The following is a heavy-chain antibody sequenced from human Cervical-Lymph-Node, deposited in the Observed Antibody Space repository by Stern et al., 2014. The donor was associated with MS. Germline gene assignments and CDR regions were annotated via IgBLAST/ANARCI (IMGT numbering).Heavy chain of an antibody. CDR3: AKDVVRSDRPYYYYYGMDV. V-gene: IGHV3-30*18. Sequence: VQLLESGGGVVQPGKSLRLSCAASGFTLSYYGMHWVRQVPGKGLEWVAVMSYDGSKKYYADSVKGRFTISRDNSKNTLYLQMNSLRPDDTAVYYCAKDVVRSDRPYYYYYGMDVWGQGTTVTVSS. CDR2: MSYDGSKK. D-gene: IGHD2-15*01. CDR1: GFTLSYYG. J-gene: IGHJ6*02.